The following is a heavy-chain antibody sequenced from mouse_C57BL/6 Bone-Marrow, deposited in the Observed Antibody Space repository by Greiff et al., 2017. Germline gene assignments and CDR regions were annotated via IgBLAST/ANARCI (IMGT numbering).Heavy chain of an antibody. Sequence: QVQLQQPGAELVMPGASVKLSCKASGYTFTSYWMHWVKQRPGQGLEWIGEIDPSDSYTNYNQKFKGKFTLTVDKSSSTAYMQLSSLTSEDSAVYYCARDYDDYDDWYFDVWGTGTTVTVSS. CDR3: ARDYDDYDDWYFDV. CDR2: IDPSDSYT. D-gene: IGHD2-4*01. CDR1: GYTFTSYW. J-gene: IGHJ1*03. V-gene: IGHV1-69*01.